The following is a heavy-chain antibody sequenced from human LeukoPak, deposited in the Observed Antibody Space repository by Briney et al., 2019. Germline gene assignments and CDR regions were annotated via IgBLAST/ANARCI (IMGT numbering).Heavy chain of an antibody. CDR3: AINAKTYYYDISGSYYFDY. CDR1: GFTFSSYA. D-gene: IGHD3-22*01. CDR2: ISGSGGST. Sequence: GGSLRLSCAASGFTFSSYAMSWVRQAPGKGLEWVSAISGSGGSTYYADSVKGRFTISRDNSKNTLYLQMNSLRAEDTAVYYCAINAKTYYYDISGSYYFDYWGQGTLVTVSS. V-gene: IGHV3-23*01. J-gene: IGHJ4*02.